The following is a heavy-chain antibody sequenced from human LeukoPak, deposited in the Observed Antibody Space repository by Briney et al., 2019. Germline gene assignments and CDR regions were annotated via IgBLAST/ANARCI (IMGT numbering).Heavy chain of an antibody. CDR2: IYTSGST. CDR1: GGSISSYY. Sequence: PSETLSLTCTVSGGSISSYYWSWIRQPAGKGLEWIGRIYTSGSTNYNPSLKSRVTMSVDTSKNQFSLKLSSVTAAGTAVYYCARSIAARLDYYYYMDVWGKGTTVTVSS. D-gene: IGHD6-6*01. J-gene: IGHJ6*03. CDR3: ARSIAARLDYYYYMDV. V-gene: IGHV4-4*07.